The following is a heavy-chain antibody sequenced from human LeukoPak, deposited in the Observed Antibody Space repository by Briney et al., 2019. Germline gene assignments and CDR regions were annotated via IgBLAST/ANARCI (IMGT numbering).Heavy chain of an antibody. J-gene: IGHJ4*02. V-gene: IGHV3-21*01. Sequence: GGSLRLSCAASGFTFSSYSMNWVRQAPGKGLEWVSSISSSSSYIYYADSVKGRFTISRDNAKNSLYLQMNSLRAEDTAVYYCTRDQLKTGSYFDYWGQGTLVTVSS. D-gene: IGHD3-10*01. CDR2: ISSSSSYI. CDR3: TRDQLKTGSYFDY. CDR1: GFTFSSYS.